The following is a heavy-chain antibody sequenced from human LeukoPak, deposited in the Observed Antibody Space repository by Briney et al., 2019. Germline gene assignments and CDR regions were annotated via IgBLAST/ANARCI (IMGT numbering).Heavy chain of an antibody. J-gene: IGHJ4*02. CDR2: IYPGDSDT. CDR1: GYSFTSYW. V-gene: IGHV5-51*01. D-gene: IGHD3-10*01. Sequence: GESLKISCKGSGYSFTSYWIGWVRQMPGKGLEWMGIIYPGDSDTRYSPSFQGQVTISADKSITTAYLQWSSLKASDTAIYYCARLLVRGVTISPSDYWGQGTLVSVSS. CDR3: ARLLVRGVTISPSDY.